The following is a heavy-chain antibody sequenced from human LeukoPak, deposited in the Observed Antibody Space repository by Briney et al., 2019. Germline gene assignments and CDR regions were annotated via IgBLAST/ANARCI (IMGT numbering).Heavy chain of an antibody. D-gene: IGHD7-27*01. CDR2: INPSGGST. CDR1: GYTFTSYY. J-gene: IGHJ3*02. CDR3: ARDPSLTNREEAFDI. V-gene: IGHV1-46*01. Sequence: GASVKVSCKASGYTFTSYYMHWVRQAPGQGLEWMGIINPSGGSTSYAQKFQGRVTMTRDTSTSTVYMELSSLRSEDTAVYYCARDPSLTNREEAFDIWGQGTMVTVSS.